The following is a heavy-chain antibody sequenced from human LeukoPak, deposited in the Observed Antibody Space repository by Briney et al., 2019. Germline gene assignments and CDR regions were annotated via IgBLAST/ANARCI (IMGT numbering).Heavy chain of an antibody. CDR2: IYYSGST. Sequence: PSETLSLTCAVYGGSFSGYYWSWIRQPPGKGLEWIGYIYYSGSTNYNPSLKSRVTISVDTSKKQFSLKLSSVTTADTAVYYCARNYGDYLYYFDYWGQGTLVTVSS. CDR3: ARNYGDYLYYFDY. CDR1: GGSFSGYY. J-gene: IGHJ4*02. D-gene: IGHD4-17*01. V-gene: IGHV4-59*01.